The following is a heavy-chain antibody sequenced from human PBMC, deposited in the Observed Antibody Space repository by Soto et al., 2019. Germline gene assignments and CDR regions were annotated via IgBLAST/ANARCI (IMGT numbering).Heavy chain of an antibody. Sequence: SCKASGYNFVAYYMHWVRQAPGKGPEWLSGINSDGTISSYADSVKGRFTISRDNARNTLSLQMNSLRADDTAVYYCARLSGDHSAFFSYGMDAWGQGTTVTVSS. V-gene: IGHV3-74*01. CDR3: ARLSGDHSAFFSYGMDA. D-gene: IGHD2-21*01. CDR2: INSDGTIS. J-gene: IGHJ6*02. CDR1: GYNFVAYY.